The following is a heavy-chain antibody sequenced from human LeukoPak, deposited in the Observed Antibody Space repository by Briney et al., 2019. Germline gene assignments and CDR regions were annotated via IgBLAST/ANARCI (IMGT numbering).Heavy chain of an antibody. J-gene: IGHJ4*02. CDR3: ASNFPYDSSGYYEDY. CDR2: IYYSGST. V-gene: IGHV4-39*01. D-gene: IGHD3-22*01. CDR1: GGSISSSSYY. Sequence: SETLSLTCTVSGGSISSSSYYWGWIRQPPGKGLEWIGSIYYSGSTYYNPSLKSRVTISVDPSKNQFSLKLSSVTAADTAVYYCASNFPYDSSGYYEDYWGQGTLVTVSS.